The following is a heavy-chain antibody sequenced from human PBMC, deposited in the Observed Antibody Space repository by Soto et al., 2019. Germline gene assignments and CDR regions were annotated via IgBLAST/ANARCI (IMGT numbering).Heavy chain of an antibody. CDR1: GGSISSGGYY. J-gene: IGHJ4*02. CDR3: ARVLGYCPGGHCYPDY. D-gene: IGHD2-15*01. V-gene: IGHV4-31*03. Sequence: SETLSLTCTVSGGSISSGGYYWSWIRQHPGKGLEWIGFIYYSGYTYYNPSLKSRVSISVDTSKNQFSLKLSSVTAADTAVYYCARVLGYCPGGHCYPDYWGQGPLVTVSS. CDR2: IYYSGYT.